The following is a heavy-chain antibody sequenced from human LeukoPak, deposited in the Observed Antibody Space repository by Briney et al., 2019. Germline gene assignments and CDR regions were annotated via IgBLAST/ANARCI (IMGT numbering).Heavy chain of an antibody. CDR3: AIIPRAAAGPSARSPFHY. V-gene: IGHV3-7*01. J-gene: IGHJ4*02. D-gene: IGHD6-13*01. CDR1: GFTFSSYW. Sequence: GGSLRLSCEDSGFTFSSYWMNWVRQAPGKGLEWVANIKQDGSDKYYVGSVKGRFTISRDNAKNSLYLQMNSLRAEDTAVYYCAIIPRAAAGPSARSPFHYWGQGTLVTVSS. CDR2: IKQDGSDK.